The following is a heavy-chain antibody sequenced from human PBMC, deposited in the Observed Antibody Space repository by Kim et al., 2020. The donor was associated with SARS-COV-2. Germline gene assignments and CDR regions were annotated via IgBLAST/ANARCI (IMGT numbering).Heavy chain of an antibody. D-gene: IGHD6-13*01. V-gene: IGHV3-23*02. J-gene: IGHJ4*02. CDR3: AAQPGIAAAGQNDY. Sequence: GDSVKGRFTISRDKSKNTLYLQMNSLRAEDTAVYYCAAQPGIAAAGQNDYWGQGTLVTVSS.